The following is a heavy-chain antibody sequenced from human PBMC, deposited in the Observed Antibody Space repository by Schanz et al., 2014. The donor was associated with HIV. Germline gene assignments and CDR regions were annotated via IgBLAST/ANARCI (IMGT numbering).Heavy chain of an antibody. CDR3: ARDNSGSIDY. V-gene: IGHV3-33*01. Sequence: QVHLVESGGGVVQPGTSLRLSCAASGFTFSNYAIHWVRQAPGKGLEGVTLIWNDGTSKYYADSVKGRFTISRDASKNALYLQINSLRAEDTAVYYCARDNSGSIDYWGQGTLVTVSS. D-gene: IGHD3-10*01. J-gene: IGHJ4*02. CDR2: IWNDGTSK. CDR1: GFTFSNYA.